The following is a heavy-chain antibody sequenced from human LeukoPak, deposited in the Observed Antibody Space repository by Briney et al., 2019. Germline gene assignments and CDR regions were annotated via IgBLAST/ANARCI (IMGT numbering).Heavy chain of an antibody. CDR2: IYPDDSDT. CDR3: ARQRRGSGWPNDY. D-gene: IGHD6-19*01. J-gene: IGHJ4*02. Sequence: HGESLKISCKGSGYSFTSYWIAWVRQMPGKGLEWMGIIYPDDSDTRYSPSFQGQVTITADKSISTAYLQWSSLKASDNAMYYCARQRRGSGWPNDYWGQGTLVTVSS. V-gene: IGHV5-51*01. CDR1: GYSFTSYW.